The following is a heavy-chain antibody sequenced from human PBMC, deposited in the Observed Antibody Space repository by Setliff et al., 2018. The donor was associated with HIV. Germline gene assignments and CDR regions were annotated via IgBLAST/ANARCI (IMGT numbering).Heavy chain of an antibody. V-gene: IGHV4-61*02. CDR3: ARDWTWDYGGYYYYGMDV. D-gene: IGHD4-17*01. CDR1: GGSISSGSYY. J-gene: IGHJ6*02. CDR2: IYSSAST. Sequence: LSLTCTVSGGSISSGSYYWSWIRQPAGKGLEWIGRIYSSASTNYNPSLNSRVIISVDTSRNQFSLRLSSVAAADTAMYYCARDWTWDYGGYYYYGMDVWGQGTTVTVSS.